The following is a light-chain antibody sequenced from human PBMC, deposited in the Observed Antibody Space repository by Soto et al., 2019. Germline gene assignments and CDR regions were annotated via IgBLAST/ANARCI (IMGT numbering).Light chain of an antibody. CDR3: QHYSSLWA. J-gene: IGKJ1*01. Sequence: DIQMTQSPSTRSSSVGDRVTITCRASQSISRGLAWYQQKPGKAPNVLIYDASTLESGVPSRFSGSGSGTEFTLTISSLQPEDFATYYCQHYSSLWAFGQGTKVDIK. V-gene: IGKV1-5*01. CDR1: QSISRG. CDR2: DAS.